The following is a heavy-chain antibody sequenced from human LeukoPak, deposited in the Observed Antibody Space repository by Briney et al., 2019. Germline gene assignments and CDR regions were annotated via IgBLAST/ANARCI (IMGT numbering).Heavy chain of an antibody. CDR1: GYTFTSYG. J-gene: IGHJ3*02. V-gene: IGHV1-24*01. Sequence: ASVKVSCKASGYTFTSYGISWVRQAPGQGLEWMGGFDPEDGETIYAQKFQGRVTMTEDTSTDTAYMELSSLRSEDTAVYYCATSIVVVPAALLSDAFDIWGQGTMVTVSS. CDR3: ATSIVVVPAALLSDAFDI. D-gene: IGHD2-2*01. CDR2: FDPEDGET.